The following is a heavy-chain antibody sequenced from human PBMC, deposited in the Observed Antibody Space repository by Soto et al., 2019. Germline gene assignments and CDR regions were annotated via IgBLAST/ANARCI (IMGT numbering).Heavy chain of an antibody. V-gene: IGHV1-3*01. J-gene: IGHJ5*02. CDR3: ARHFYEMLLMVCDTCGAYNLFDP. CDR2: INAGNGNT. CDR1: GYTFTSYA. D-gene: IGHD2-8*01. Sequence: ASVKVSCKGSGYTFTSYALHWVRPAPGQRLELMGWINAGNGNTKYSQKFQGRVTITRDTSASTDYMELSSLRSEDTAVYYCARHFYEMLLMVCDTCGAYNLFDPWGQGTLVTVSS.